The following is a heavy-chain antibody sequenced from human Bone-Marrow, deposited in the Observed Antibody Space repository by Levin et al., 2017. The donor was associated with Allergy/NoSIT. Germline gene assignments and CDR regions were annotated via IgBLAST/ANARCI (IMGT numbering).Heavy chain of an antibody. V-gene: IGHV3-23*01. J-gene: IGHJ4*02. CDR2: VTKSGDNT. CDR1: GFTFSTYV. D-gene: IGHD6-13*01. Sequence: GGSLRLSCAASGFTFSTYVMNWVRQAPGKGLEWISGVTKSGDNTYYTDSVKGRFTISRDNSNNMVYLQMNNLRDEDTAVYHCVTGIEGLWYLGYWGQGTLVTVSS. CDR3: VTGIEGLWYLGY.